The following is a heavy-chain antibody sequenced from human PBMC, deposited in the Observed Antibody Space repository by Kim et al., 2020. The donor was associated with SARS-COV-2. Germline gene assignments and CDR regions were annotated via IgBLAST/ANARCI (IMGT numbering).Heavy chain of an antibody. CDR2: T. CDR3: AKGFTWFDP. V-gene: IGHV3-74*01. Sequence: TTYADSVKGRFTISRDNEKNTLYLQMNSLRAEDTAVYYCAKGFTWFDPWGQGTLVAVSS. J-gene: IGHJ5*02.